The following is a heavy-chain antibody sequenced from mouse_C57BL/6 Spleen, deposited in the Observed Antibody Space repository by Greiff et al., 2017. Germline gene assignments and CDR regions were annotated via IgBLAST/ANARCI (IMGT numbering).Heavy chain of an antibody. CDR2: IDPEKGDT. CDR1: GFNIKDDY. J-gene: IGHJ3*01. Sequence: VQLQQSGAELVRPGASVKLSCTASGFNIKDDYMHWVKQRPEQGLEWIGWIDPEKGDTEYASKFKGKATITADTSSNTAYLHLSSLTSDDTAVYYCTIHGSSYGVAYWGQVTLVTVSA. CDR3: TIHGSSYGVAY. V-gene: IGHV14-4*01. D-gene: IGHD1-1*01.